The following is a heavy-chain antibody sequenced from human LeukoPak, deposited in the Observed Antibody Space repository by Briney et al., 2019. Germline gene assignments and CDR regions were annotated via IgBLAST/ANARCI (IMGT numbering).Heavy chain of an antibody. CDR2: IYTSGST. J-gene: IGHJ4*02. D-gene: IGHD3-3*01. CDR3: ARQTADYDFWSGYFFDY. V-gene: IGHV4-4*09. Sequence: SETLSLTCTVSGGSISSYYWSWIRQPPGKGLEWIGYIYTSGSTNYNPSLKSRVTISVDTSKNQFSLKLSSVTAADTAVYYCARQTADYDFWSGYFFDYWGQGTLDTVSS. CDR1: GGSISSYY.